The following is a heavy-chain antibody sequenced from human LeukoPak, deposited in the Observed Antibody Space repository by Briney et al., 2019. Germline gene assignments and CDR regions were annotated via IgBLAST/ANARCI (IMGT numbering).Heavy chain of an antibody. CDR3: AKESMGSGWDDAFDI. D-gene: IGHD6-19*01. J-gene: IGHJ3*02. CDR2: IWYDGSNK. CDR1: GFTFSSYG. V-gene: IGHV3-33*06. Sequence: GGSLRLSCAASGFTFSSYGMHWVRQAPGKGLEWVADIWYDGSNKYYADSVKGRFTISRDNSKNTLYLQMNSLRAEDTAVYYCAKESMGSGWDDAFDIWGQGTMVTVSS.